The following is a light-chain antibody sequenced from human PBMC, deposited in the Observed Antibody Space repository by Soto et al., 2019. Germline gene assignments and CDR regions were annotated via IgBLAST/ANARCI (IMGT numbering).Light chain of an antibody. CDR3: QQRSNWPSIT. V-gene: IGKV3-11*01. CDR1: QSVSSD. Sequence: EVVMTQSPATLSVSPGERATLSCRASQSVSSDLAWYQHKPGQAPRLLIYGTSSRATGIPARFSGSGSGTDFTLTISSLEPEDFAVYYCQQRSNWPSITFGQGTRLEI. CDR2: GTS. J-gene: IGKJ5*01.